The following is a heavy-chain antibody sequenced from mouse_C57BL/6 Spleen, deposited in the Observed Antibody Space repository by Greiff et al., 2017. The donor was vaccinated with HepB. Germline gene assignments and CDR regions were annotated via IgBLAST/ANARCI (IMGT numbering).Heavy chain of an antibody. CDR1: GYTFTDYN. Sequence: VQLKESGPELVKPGASVKIPCKASGYTFTDYNMDWVKQSHGKSLEWIGDINPNNGGTIYNQKFKGKATLTVDKSSSTAYMELRSLTSEDTAVYYCARSPRGAYWGQGTLVTVSA. CDR3: ARSPRGAY. D-gene: IGHD3-1*01. J-gene: IGHJ3*01. CDR2: INPNNGGT. V-gene: IGHV1-18*01.